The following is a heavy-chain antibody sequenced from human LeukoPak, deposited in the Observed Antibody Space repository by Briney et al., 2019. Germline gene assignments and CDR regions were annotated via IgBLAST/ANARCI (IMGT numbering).Heavy chain of an antibody. Sequence: PGGSLRLSCAASGFTFSDYYMSWIRQAPGKGLEWVSYISSSGSTIYYADSVKGRFTISRDNAKNSLYLQMNSLRAEDTAVYYCARVGPNSSSWPQPTGFDYWGQGTLVTVSS. CDR1: GFTFSDYY. CDR2: ISSSGSTI. V-gene: IGHV3-11*04. D-gene: IGHD6-13*01. CDR3: ARVGPNSSSWPQPTGFDY. J-gene: IGHJ4*02.